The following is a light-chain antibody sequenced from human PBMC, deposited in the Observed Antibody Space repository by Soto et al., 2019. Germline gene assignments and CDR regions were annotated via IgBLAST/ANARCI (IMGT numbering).Light chain of an antibody. J-gene: IGKJ1*01. CDR2: TAS. CDR3: QQYNSWPWT. V-gene: IGKV3D-15*01. CDR1: ESISTN. Sequence: EIMMTQSPDTLSVSPGERATLSCRASESISTNLAWYQQKPGQPPRLLIYTASSRATAIPARFSGSGSGTEFTLTISSLESEDFVVYHCQQYNSWPWTFGQGTQVEIK.